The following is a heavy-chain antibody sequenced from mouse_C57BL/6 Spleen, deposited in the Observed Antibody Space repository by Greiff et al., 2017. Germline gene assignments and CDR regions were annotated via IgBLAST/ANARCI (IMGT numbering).Heavy chain of an antibody. D-gene: IGHD2-1*01. V-gene: IGHV14-2*01. J-gene: IGHJ2*01. CDR3: ATDYCNCNSYLDY. CDR2: IDPEDGEP. Sequence: VQLQQSGAELVQPGASVKLSCTASGFNFNDYCMHWVKQRTDQGLEWIGRIDPEDGEPNYDQKFKGKATITADTSSNTAYLQLSSLTSEDTAVYYCATDYCNCNSYLDYWGQGTTLTVSS. CDR1: GFNFNDYC.